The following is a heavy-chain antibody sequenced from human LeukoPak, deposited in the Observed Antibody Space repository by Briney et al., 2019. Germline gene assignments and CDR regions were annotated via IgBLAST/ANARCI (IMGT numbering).Heavy chain of an antibody. D-gene: IGHD6-13*01. CDR2: IYYSGST. CDR3: ATPPPLSSSYYGN. J-gene: IGHJ4*02. Sequence: PSETLSLTCTVSGGSISSSSYYWGWIRQPPGKGLEWIGSIYYSGSTYYNPSLKSRVTISVDTSKNQFSLKLSSVTAADTAVYYCATPPPLSSSYYGNWGQGTLVTVSS. V-gene: IGHV4-39*07. CDR1: GGSISSSSYY.